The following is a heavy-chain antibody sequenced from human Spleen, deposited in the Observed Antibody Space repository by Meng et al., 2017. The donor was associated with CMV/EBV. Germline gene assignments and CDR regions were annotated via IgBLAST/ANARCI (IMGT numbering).Heavy chain of an antibody. J-gene: IGHJ5*02. Sequence: GGSLRLSCAASGFTFSSNWMSWVRQAPGRGLEWIGRIKSKPDGETTDFAAPVKGRFTISRDDSKNTLFLQMNSLKTEDTAVYYCITDRRGAGTPRGSWGQGTLVTVSS. CDR3: ITDRRGAGTPRGS. D-gene: IGHD6-13*01. V-gene: IGHV3-15*01. CDR1: GFTFSSNW. CDR2: IKSKPDGETT.